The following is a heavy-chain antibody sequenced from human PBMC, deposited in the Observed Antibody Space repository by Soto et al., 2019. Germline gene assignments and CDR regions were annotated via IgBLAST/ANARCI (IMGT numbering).Heavy chain of an antibody. J-gene: IGHJ6*02. V-gene: IGHV3-13*01. CDR3: ARGSNATSYYYYGMDV. CDR2: IGTAGDT. Sequence: EVQLVESGGGLVQPGGSLRLSCAASGFTFSSYDMHWVRQATGKGLEWVSAIGTAGDTYYPGSVKGRFTISRENAKNSLYLQMNCLGAEDTAVYYCARGSNATSYYYYGMDVWGQGTTVAVSS. D-gene: IGHD1-1*01. CDR1: GFTFSSYD.